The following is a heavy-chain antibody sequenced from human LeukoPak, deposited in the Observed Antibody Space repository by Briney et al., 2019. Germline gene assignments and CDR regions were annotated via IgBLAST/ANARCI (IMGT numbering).Heavy chain of an antibody. J-gene: IGHJ2*01. D-gene: IGHD5-18*01. Sequence: GGSLRLSCAASGFTFSGYWRHWVRQPPGKGLVWVSRITGDGSSTTYADSVKGRFTISRDNAKNTLSLQMISLRAEDTAVYYCARDTGWYFDLWGRGTLVTVSS. CDR3: ARDTGWYFDL. CDR2: ITGDGSST. CDR1: GFTFSGYW. V-gene: IGHV3-74*01.